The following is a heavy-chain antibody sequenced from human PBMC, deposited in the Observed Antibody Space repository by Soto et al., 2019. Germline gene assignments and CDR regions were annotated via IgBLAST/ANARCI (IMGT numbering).Heavy chain of an antibody. D-gene: IGHD3-3*01. CDR2: INPNRGGT. J-gene: IGHJ6*02. CDR1: GYTFTGYY. Sequence: SSVKVSCKASGYTFTGYYMHWVRQAPGQGLEWMGWINPNRGGTNYAQKFQGWVHMTRDTSISTAYMELSRLRSDDTAVYYCARGHLARYRFLEWLNYGMDVWGQGSTVTSP. V-gene: IGHV1-2*04. CDR3: ARGHLARYRFLEWLNYGMDV.